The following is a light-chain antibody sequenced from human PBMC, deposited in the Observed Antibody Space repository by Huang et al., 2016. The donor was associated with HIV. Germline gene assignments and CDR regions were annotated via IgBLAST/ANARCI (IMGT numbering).Light chain of an antibody. CDR3: QQSYSALSS. CDR1: QSISTY. CDR2: SAS. J-gene: IGKJ5*01. V-gene: IGKV1-39*01. Sequence: IQMTQSPTSLSASVGDRVSITCRASQSISTYLNWYQQKPGKAPKLLISSASRLHSGVPSRFSGSGSGTDFTLTIKGLQLDDFATYYCQQSYSALSSFGPGTRL.